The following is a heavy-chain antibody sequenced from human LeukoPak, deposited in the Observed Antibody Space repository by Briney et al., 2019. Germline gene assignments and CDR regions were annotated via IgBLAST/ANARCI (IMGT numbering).Heavy chain of an antibody. CDR3: ARAPLAYDIEPTGWFDP. Sequence: SETLSLTCTVSGGSISTDNCYWGWIRQPPGKGLEWIGSIYYNGNTYYNPSLKSRVTISVDTSKNQFSLKLSSVTAADTAVYYCARAPLAYDIEPTGWFDPWGQGTLVTVSS. CDR2: IYYNGNT. D-gene: IGHD3-9*01. J-gene: IGHJ5*02. CDR1: GGSISTDNCY. V-gene: IGHV4-39*07.